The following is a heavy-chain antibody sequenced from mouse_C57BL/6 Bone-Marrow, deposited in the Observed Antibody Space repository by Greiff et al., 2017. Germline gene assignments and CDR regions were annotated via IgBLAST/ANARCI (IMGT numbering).Heavy chain of an antibody. CDR1: GYTFTSYW. V-gene: IGHV1-69*01. CDR3: ARDYGSSYNWYFDV. D-gene: IGHD1-1*01. CDR2: IDPSDSYT. Sequence: QVQLQQPGAELVMPGASVKLSCKASGYTFTSYWMHWVKQRPGQGLEWIGEIDPSDSYTTYNQKFKGKSTLTVDKSSSTAYMQLSSLTSEDSAVYYCARDYGSSYNWYFDVWGTGTTVTVSS. J-gene: IGHJ1*03.